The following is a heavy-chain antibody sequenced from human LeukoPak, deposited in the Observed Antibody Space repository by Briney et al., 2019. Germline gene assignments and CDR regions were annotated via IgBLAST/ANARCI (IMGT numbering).Heavy chain of an antibody. Sequence: ASVKVSCKASGYTFTGYYMHWVRQAPGQGLEWMGWINPNSGGTNYAQKFQGRVTMTRDTSISTAYMELSRLRSDDTAVYYCARDDTFLDAFDIWGQGTMVTVSS. CDR2: INPNSGGT. CDR1: GYTFTGYY. CDR3: ARDDTFLDAFDI. V-gene: IGHV1-2*02. J-gene: IGHJ3*02. D-gene: IGHD2/OR15-2a*01.